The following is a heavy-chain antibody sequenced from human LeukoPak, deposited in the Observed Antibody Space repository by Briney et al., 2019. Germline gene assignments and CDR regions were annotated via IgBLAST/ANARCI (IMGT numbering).Heavy chain of an antibody. J-gene: IGHJ4*02. CDR2: ISYDGSNK. D-gene: IGHD6-19*01. CDR1: GFTFSSYA. CDR3: ARVLAVAGTEGL. Sequence: GGSLRLSCAASGFTFSSYAMHWVRQAPGKGLEWVAVISYDGSNKYYADSVKGRFTISRDNSKNTLYLQMNSLRAEDTAVYYCARVLAVAGTEGLWGQGTLVTVSS. V-gene: IGHV3-30*14.